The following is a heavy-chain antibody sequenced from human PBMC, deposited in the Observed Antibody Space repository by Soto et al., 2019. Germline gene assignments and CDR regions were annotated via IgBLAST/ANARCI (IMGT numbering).Heavy chain of an antibody. CDR1: GCSISSYY. J-gene: IGHJ6*02. D-gene: IGHD3-10*01. V-gene: IGHV4-59*08. CDR2: VHHSWGS. CDR3: ARQGFGPLHGLVDV. Sequence: SETLSLTCTVSGCSISSYYWSWFRRSPGKRMEWIGYVHHSWGSSYNPSLQSRVAISLDTSKSQFSLKVTSVTATDTAVYYCARQGFGPLHGLVDVWGQGTTVTVSS.